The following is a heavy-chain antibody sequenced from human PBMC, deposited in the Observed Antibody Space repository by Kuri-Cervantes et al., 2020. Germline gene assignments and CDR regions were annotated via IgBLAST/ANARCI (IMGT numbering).Heavy chain of an antibody. CDR1: GLTFSNYW. CDR2: IDTDGSTT. Sequence: GESLKISCAASGLTFSNYWMHWVRQVPGKGLVWVSRIDTDGSTTTYADSVKGRFTISRDNAKNTLYLQMSSLRVEGTAVYYCIRDLAGAYGYWGQGVVVTVSS. V-gene: IGHV3-74*01. J-gene: IGHJ4*02. CDR3: IRDLAGAYGY. D-gene: IGHD6-19*01.